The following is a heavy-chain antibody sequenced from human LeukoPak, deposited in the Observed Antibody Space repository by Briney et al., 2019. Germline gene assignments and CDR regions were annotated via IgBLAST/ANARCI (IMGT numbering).Heavy chain of an antibody. CDR2: ISWNSGSI. CDR1: GFTFDDYA. V-gene: IGHV3-9*03. D-gene: IGHD3-22*01. J-gene: IGHJ4*02. CDR3: AKDTDYDSSGGFDH. Sequence: GRSLRLSCAASGFTFDDYAMHWVRQAPGKGLEWVSGISWNSGSIGYADSVKGRFTISRDNAKNSLYLQMNSLRAEDMALYYCAKDTDYDSSGGFDHWGQGTLVTVSS.